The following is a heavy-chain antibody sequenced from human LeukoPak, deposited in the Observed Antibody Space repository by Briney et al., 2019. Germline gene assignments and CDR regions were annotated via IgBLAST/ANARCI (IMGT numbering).Heavy chain of an antibody. V-gene: IGHV1-46*04. D-gene: IGHD3-22*01. J-gene: IGHJ5*02. CDR1: GYTFTSYY. CDR3: AREGRTRSYYYDSSGYYNWFDP. CDR2: INPSGCST. Sequence: GASVNVSCKASGYTFTSYYMHGVGQPPSQGLAGMGIINPSGCSTSYAQKLQGRVTMTRDTSTSTVYLELSSLRSEDTAVYYCAREGRTRSYYYDSSGYYNWFDPWGQGTLVTVSS.